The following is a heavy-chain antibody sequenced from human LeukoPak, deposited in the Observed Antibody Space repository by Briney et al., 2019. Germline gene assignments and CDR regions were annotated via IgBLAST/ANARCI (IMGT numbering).Heavy chain of an antibody. J-gene: IGHJ6*03. CDR1: GFSFSSYW. V-gene: IGHV3-7*01. Sequence: GRSLRLSCVASGFSFSSYWMSWVRQAPGKGLEWVANIKEDGSEKNYVDPVKGRFTISRDNAKNSLYLQKNSLRAEDTAVYYCARDNSYSGSYRDYYYMDVWGKGTTVIVSS. D-gene: IGHD1-26*01. CDR2: IKEDGSEK. CDR3: ARDNSYSGSYRDYYYMDV.